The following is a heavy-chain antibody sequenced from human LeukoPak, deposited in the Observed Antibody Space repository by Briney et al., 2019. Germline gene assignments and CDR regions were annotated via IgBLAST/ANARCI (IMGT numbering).Heavy chain of an antibody. CDR1: GGTFSSYA. Sequence: SAKVSCKASGGTFSSYAISWVRQAPGQGLEWMGGIIPIFGTANYAQKFQGRVTITTDESTSTAYMELGSLRSEDTAVYYCASAITYYYDSSGYYLLDYWGQGTLVTVSS. CDR3: ASAITYYYDSSGYYLLDY. V-gene: IGHV1-69*05. CDR2: IIPIFGTA. D-gene: IGHD3-22*01. J-gene: IGHJ4*02.